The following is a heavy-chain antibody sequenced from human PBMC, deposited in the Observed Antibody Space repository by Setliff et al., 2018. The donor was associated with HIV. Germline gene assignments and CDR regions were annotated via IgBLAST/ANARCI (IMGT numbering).Heavy chain of an antibody. V-gene: IGHV3-13*01. CDR1: GFTFSGYD. CDR3: ARVGGLGSSSDGMDV. J-gene: IGHJ6*04. Sequence: HGESLKISCAASGFTFSGYDMHWVRQATGKGLEWVSAIGTTGDTYYSGSVKGRFTISRENAKNSSYLQMNSLRAGDTAVYYCARVGGLGSSSDGMDVWGKGTTVTVSS. CDR2: IGTTGDT. D-gene: IGHD3-10*01.